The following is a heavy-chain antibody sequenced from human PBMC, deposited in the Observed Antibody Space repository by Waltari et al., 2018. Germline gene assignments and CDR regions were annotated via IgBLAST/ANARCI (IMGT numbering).Heavy chain of an antibody. CDR1: GFTFSSYS. Sequence: EVQLVESGGGLVQPGGSLRLSCAASGFTFSSYSMNWVRQAPGKGLEWVSTISASGGTFYADSVKGRFTVSRDSSKNTLSLQMNSLRAEDTAVYYCARGPAYYFDYWDQGTLVTVSS. V-gene: IGHV3-23*04. CDR3: ARGPAYYFDY. J-gene: IGHJ4*02. CDR2: ISASGGT.